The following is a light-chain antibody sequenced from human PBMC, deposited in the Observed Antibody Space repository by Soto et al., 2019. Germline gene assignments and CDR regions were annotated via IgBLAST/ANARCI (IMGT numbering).Light chain of an antibody. CDR1: NNDVGGYDL. Sequence: QAVVTQPASVSGSPGQSITISCTGTNNDVGGYDLVSWYQHHPGKAPTLIIFEVNKRPSGVSDRFSGSKSGNTASLTISALRTEDEADYSCCSFAGGAIFVFGGGTKVTVL. V-gene: IGLV2-23*02. J-gene: IGLJ2*01. CDR2: EVN. CDR3: CSFAGGAIFV.